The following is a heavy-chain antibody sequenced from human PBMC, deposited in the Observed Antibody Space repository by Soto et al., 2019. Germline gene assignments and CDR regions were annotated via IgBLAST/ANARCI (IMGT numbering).Heavy chain of an antibody. J-gene: IGHJ3*02. D-gene: IGHD2-21*01. V-gene: IGHV3-23*01. CDR2: LSGSGGST. Sequence: EVQLLESGGGLVQPGGSLRLPCAASGFTFSSYAMSWVRQAPGKGLEWVSALSGSGGSTYYADSVKGRFTISRDNSKNTLYLQMNSLRAEDTAVYYCAKGLDSVANAFDIWGQGTMVTVSS. CDR1: GFTFSSYA. CDR3: AKGLDSVANAFDI.